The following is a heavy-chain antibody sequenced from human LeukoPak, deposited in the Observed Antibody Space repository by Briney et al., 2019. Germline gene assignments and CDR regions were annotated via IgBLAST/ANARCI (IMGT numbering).Heavy chain of an antibody. D-gene: IGHD3-22*01. CDR1: GGSISSSSNY. CDR3: ARVKSPPYYYDSSGYYFDY. CDR2: IYYSGST. Sequence: SETLSLTCTVSGGSISSSSNYWGWIRQPPGKGLEWIGYIYYSGSTYYNPSLKSRVTISVDTSKNQFSLKLSSVTAADTAVYYCARVKSPPYYYDSSGYYFDYWGQGTLVTVSS. V-gene: IGHV4-30-4*08. J-gene: IGHJ4*02.